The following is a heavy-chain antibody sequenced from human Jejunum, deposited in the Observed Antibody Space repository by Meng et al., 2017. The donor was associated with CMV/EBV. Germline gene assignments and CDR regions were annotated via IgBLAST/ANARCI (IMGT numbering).Heavy chain of an antibody. D-gene: IGHD3-9*01. CDR3: ARDRNLTF. J-gene: IGHJ4*02. CDR1: GFTFSKPW. CDR2: IKEDGSEK. Sequence: SLSFEGSGFTFSKPWMPWVRQAPGKGLEWVANIKEDGSEKYYVDAVKGRFTISRDNVENSLFLQMNSLRADDTAVYYCARDRNLTFWGQGTLVTVSS. V-gene: IGHV3-7*01.